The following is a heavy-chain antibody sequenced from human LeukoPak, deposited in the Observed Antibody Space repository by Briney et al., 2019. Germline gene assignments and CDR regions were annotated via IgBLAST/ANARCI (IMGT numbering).Heavy chain of an antibody. J-gene: IGHJ4*02. CDR2: IYYSGST. CDR1: GGSFSGYY. V-gene: IGHV4-59*01. CDR3: AGFTHDYVWGSYRPYFDY. Sequence: SETLSLTCAVYGGSFSGYYWSWIRQPPGKGLEWIGYIYYSGSTNYNPSLKSRVTISVDTSKNQFSLKLSSVTAADTAVYYCAGFTHDYVWGSYRPYFDYWGQGTLVTVSS. D-gene: IGHD3-16*02.